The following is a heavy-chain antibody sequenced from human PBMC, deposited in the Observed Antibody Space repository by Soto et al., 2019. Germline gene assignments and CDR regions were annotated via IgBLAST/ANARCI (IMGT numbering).Heavy chain of an antibody. J-gene: IGHJ4*02. Sequence: QITLKESGPTLATPTQTLTLTCTFSGFSLSTNGVGVGWIRQPPGKALEWLALIYWDGDKRYSPSLRSRLTLTKDTSKNQVVLTMTNMDPVDTATYYCARRRDGTYALDYWGQGTLVTVAS. CDR3: ARRRDGTYALDY. D-gene: IGHD1-26*01. V-gene: IGHV2-5*02. CDR1: GFSLSTNGVG. CDR2: IYWDGDK.